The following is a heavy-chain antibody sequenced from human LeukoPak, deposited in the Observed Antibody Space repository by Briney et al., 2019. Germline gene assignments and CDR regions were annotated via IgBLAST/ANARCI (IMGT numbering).Heavy chain of an antibody. CDR2: INHSGTT. D-gene: IGHD6-13*01. CDR1: GASFSGYY. J-gene: IGHJ4*02. Sequence: SETLSLTCAVYGASFSGYYWTWIRQPPEKGLEWIGEINHSGTTNYNPSLKSRVTISVDTSKNQFSLKLSSVTAADTAVYYCARGGGSSSWYYYWGQGTLVTVSS. CDR3: ARGGGSSSWYYY. V-gene: IGHV4-34*01.